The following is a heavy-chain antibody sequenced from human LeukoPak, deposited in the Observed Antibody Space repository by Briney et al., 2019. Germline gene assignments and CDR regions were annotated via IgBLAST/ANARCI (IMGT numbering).Heavy chain of an antibody. CDR1: GGYVHSYNHY. V-gene: IGHV4-39*01. Sequence: PSETLSLTCTVSGGYVHSYNHYWAWIRRPPGKGLEWMGTIYSSGTTSYNPSLKSRVTITVDTSNNQFSLNLISVTAADTALYYCARQPHSYGPDYYYYYMDLWGTGTAVTVSS. J-gene: IGHJ6*03. CDR2: IYSSGTT. CDR3: ARQPHSYGPDYYYYYMDL. D-gene: IGHD5-18*01.